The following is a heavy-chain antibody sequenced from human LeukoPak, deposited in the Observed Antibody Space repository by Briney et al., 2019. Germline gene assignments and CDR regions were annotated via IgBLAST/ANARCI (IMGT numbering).Heavy chain of an antibody. D-gene: IGHD6-13*01. Sequence: SGTLSLTCAVSGGSISSTSYYWGWIRQPPGKGLEWIASIYYSGNTYYNPSLKSRITISVDTSKNQFSLKLSSVTAADTAVYYCARDAGYSSSWDHWGPGTLVTVSS. J-gene: IGHJ4*02. CDR1: GGSISSTSYY. V-gene: IGHV4-39*07. CDR2: IYYSGNT. CDR3: ARDAGYSSSWDH.